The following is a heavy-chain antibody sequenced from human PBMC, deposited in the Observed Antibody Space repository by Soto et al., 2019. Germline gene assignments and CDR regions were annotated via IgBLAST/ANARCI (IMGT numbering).Heavy chain of an antibody. D-gene: IGHD6-19*01. Sequence: QVTLKESGPVLVKPTETLTLRCTVPGLSITDSEMGVSWIRQPPGQPLEWLAHIDSSGEKSYRTFLKSRLAISKDTSKSQIVLTRTNMDPADTATYYCARRHLAVAVSPWFDPWGQGIPVTVSS. CDR3: ARRHLAVAVSPWFDP. J-gene: IGHJ5*02. CDR2: IDSSGEK. V-gene: IGHV2-26*01. CDR1: GLSITDSEMG.